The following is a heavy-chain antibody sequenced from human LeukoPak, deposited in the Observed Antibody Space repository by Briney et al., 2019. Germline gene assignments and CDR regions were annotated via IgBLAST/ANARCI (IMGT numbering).Heavy chain of an antibody. CDR3: ARADGLLWFGELLVGYLDY. CDR2: INPNSGGT. Sequence: ASVKVSCKASGYTFTGYYMHWVRQAPGQGLEWMGWINPNSGGTNYAQKFQGRVTMTRDTSISTAYMELSRLRSDDTAVYYCARADGLLWFGELLVGYLDYWGQGTLVTVSS. D-gene: IGHD3-10*01. CDR1: GYTFTGYY. J-gene: IGHJ4*02. V-gene: IGHV1-2*02.